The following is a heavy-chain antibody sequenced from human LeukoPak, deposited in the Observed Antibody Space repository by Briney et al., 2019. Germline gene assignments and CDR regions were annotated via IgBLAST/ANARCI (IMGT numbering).Heavy chain of an antibody. D-gene: IGHD2-2*01. J-gene: IGHJ6*03. CDR1: GFSFSDYY. CDR3: ARDRFCSNTNRSGSPNYYSMDV. V-gene: IGHV3-11*04. Sequence: PRRSLRLSCAASGFSFSDYYMSWIRQAPGKRLKWFSYISSSGHTIYYADSVKGRFTISRDNAKNSLYLKMDSLRAEDTAAYSCARDRFCSNTNRSGSPNYYSMDVWGKGTPVTFSS. CDR2: ISSSGHTI.